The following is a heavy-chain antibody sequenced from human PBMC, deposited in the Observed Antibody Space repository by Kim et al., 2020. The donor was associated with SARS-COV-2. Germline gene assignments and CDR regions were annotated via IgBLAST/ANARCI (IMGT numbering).Heavy chain of an antibody. CDR1: EFTFSSYA. CDR3: ARDLGGYASHPFDW. Sequence: GGSLRLSCAASEFTFSSYAMNWVRQAPGKGLEWVSYISSSGGTIYYADSVKGRFTISRDNVENSLFLQMNSLRDEDTAVYYCARDLGGYASHPFDWWGQG. D-gene: IGHD5-18*01. J-gene: IGHJ4*02. CDR2: ISSSGGTI. V-gene: IGHV3-48*02.